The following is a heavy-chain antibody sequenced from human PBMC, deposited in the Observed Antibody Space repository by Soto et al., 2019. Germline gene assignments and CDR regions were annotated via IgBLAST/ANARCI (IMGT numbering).Heavy chain of an antibody. CDR1: GYTFTSYA. CDR3: AREGKSSGYYSSGWNDY. V-gene: IGHV1-3*01. Sequence: ASVNVSCKASGYTFTSYAMHWVRQAPGQRLEWMGWINAGNGNTKYSQKFQGRVTITRDTSASTAYMELSSLRSEDTAVYYCAREGKSSGYYSSGWNDYWGQGTLVTVLL. D-gene: IGHD6-19*01. J-gene: IGHJ4*02. CDR2: INAGNGNT.